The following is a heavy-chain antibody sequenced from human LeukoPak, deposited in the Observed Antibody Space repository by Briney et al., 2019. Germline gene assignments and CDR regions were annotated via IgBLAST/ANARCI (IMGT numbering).Heavy chain of an antibody. Sequence: SETLSLTCTVSGASISSSTYYWGWIRQPPGEGLEWIGYTYYSSSTYYNPSLKSRVTISVDMSKNHFSLRLSSVTAADTAMYYCARGTLYSGWSSYFDYWGQGALVTVSS. CDR3: ARGTLYSGWSSYFDY. V-gene: IGHV4-39*07. D-gene: IGHD6-19*01. J-gene: IGHJ4*02. CDR2: TYYSSST. CDR1: GASISSSTYY.